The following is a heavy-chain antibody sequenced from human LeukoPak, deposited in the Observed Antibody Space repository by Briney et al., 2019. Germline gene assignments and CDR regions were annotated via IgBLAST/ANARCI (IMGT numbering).Heavy chain of an antibody. J-gene: IGHJ6*03. CDR3: AKTTSNYYYYYMDV. V-gene: IGHV3-33*06. CDR2: IWYDGSNK. Sequence: GGSLRLSCAASGFTFSSYGMHWVRQAPGKGQEWVAVIWYDGSNKYYADSVKGRFTISRDNSKNTLYLQMNSLRAEDTAVYYCAKTTSNYYYYYMDVWGKGTTVTVSS. CDR1: GFTFSSYG. D-gene: IGHD1-14*01.